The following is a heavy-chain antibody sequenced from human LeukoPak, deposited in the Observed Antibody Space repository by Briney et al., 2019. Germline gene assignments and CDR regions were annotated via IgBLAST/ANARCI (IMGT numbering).Heavy chain of an antibody. CDR1: GYTFTSYY. Sequence: ASVKVSCNASGYTFTSYYMHWVRQAPGQGLEWMGWISAYNGNTNYAQKLQGRVTMTTDTSTSTAYMELRSLRSDDTAVYYCARDVRYSGYDWVDYWGQGTLVTVSS. J-gene: IGHJ4*02. V-gene: IGHV1-18*04. CDR2: ISAYNGNT. CDR3: ARDVRYSGYDWVDY. D-gene: IGHD5-12*01.